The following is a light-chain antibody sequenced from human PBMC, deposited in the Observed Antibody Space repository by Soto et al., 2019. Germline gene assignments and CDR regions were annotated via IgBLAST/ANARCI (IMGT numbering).Light chain of an antibody. V-gene: IGKV3-11*01. Sequence: PGERATLSCRASQSVSSYLAWYQQKPGQAPRLLIYDASNRATGIPARFSGSGSGTDFTLTISSLEPEDFAVYYCQQRSNWLTFGQGTRLEIK. J-gene: IGKJ5*01. CDR1: QSVSSY. CDR3: QQRSNWLT. CDR2: DAS.